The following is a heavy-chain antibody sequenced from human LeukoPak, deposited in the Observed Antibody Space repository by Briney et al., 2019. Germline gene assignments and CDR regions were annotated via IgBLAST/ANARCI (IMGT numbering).Heavy chain of an antibody. Sequence: GGSLRLSCAASGFTVSSNYMSWVRQAPGKGLEWVSYIDGSSRYLYYADSVKGRFTISRDNAENSLFLQMNSLRGEDTAVYYCVRAYSRGYSDDFDYWGQGTLVTVSS. V-gene: IGHV3-11*01. CDR3: VRAYSRGYSDDFDY. D-gene: IGHD3-22*01. CDR2: IDGSSRYL. J-gene: IGHJ4*02. CDR1: GFTVSSNY.